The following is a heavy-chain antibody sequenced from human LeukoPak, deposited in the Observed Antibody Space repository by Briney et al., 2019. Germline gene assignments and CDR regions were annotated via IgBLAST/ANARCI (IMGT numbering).Heavy chain of an antibody. V-gene: IGHV1-18*01. Sequence: ASVKVSCKASGYTFTSYGISWVRQAPGQGLEWMGWMSAYNGNTNYAQKLQGRVTMTTDTSTSTAYMELRSLRSDDTAVYYCARGYCSSTSCSYDWFDPWGQGTMVTVSS. CDR2: MSAYNGNT. J-gene: IGHJ5*02. CDR1: GYTFTSYG. CDR3: ARGYCSSTSCSYDWFDP. D-gene: IGHD2-2*01.